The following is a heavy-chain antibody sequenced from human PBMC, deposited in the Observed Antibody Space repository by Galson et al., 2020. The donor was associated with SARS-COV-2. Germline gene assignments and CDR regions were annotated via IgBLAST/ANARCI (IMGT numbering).Heavy chain of an antibody. Sequence: SETLSLTCTVSGDSLSGYYWTWIRQPPGKGLEWIGYIYDSGRIDFNPSLKSRVTISRDTSKNQFSLQMSSVTPADTAVYYCARLPAITFGGVMASSLGDGMDVWGQGTTVTVSS. CDR1: GDSLSGYY. J-gene: IGHJ6*02. D-gene: IGHD3-16*01. V-gene: IGHV4-59*01. CDR3: ARLPAITFGGVMASSLGDGMDV. CDR2: IYDSGRI.